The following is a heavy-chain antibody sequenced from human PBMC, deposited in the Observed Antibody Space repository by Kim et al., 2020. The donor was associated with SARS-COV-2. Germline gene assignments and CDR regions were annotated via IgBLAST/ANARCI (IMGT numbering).Heavy chain of an antibody. CDR2: IKSKADGGAI. D-gene: IGHD2-21*01. CDR3: STGHAYCGGYCFHY. Sequence: GGSLRLSCVASGFTFSNAWMNWVRQAPGKGLEWIGRIKSKADGGAIDYGAPVKCRFTISRDDSKNTLYVQMNSLKSEDTAVYYCSTGHAYCGGYCFHYWGQGTLVTVSS. J-gene: IGHJ4*02. V-gene: IGHV3-15*01. CDR1: GFTFSNAW.